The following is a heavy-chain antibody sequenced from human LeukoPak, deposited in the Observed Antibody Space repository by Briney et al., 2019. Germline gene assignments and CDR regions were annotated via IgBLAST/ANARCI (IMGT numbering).Heavy chain of an antibody. CDR1: GYSISSGYY. D-gene: IGHD6-13*01. Sequence: PSETLSLTCIVSGYSISSGYYWGWIRQPPGKGLEWIGSIFHSGSTSYNPSLKSRVTISVDTSKNQSSLKLTSVTAADTAVYYCARGAGSSWYWYFDYWGQGTLVTVSS. CDR3: ARGAGSSWYWYFDY. V-gene: IGHV4-38-2*02. J-gene: IGHJ4*02. CDR2: IFHSGST.